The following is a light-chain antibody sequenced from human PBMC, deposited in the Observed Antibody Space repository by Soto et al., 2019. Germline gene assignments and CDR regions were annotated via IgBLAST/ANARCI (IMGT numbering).Light chain of an antibody. J-gene: IGKJ1*01. CDR2: AAS. V-gene: IGKV1-39*01. Sequence: DIQMTQSPCSLSASAGERVTITCRASQSISSYLNWYQQKPGKAPKLLIYAASSLQSGVPSRFSGSGSGTDFTLTISSLQPEDFATYYCQQSYSTPRTFGQGTKVEIK. CDR1: QSISSY. CDR3: QQSYSTPRT.